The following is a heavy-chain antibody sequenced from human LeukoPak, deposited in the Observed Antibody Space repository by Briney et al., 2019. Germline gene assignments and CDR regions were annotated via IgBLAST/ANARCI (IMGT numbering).Heavy chain of an antibody. Sequence: ASVKVSCKASGGTFSSYAISWVRQAPGQGLEWMGRIIPIFGTANYAQKFQGRVTITTDESTSTAYTELSSLRSEDTAVYYCARGSGSHSTKPRNWFDPWGQGTLVTVSS. V-gene: IGHV1-69*05. J-gene: IGHJ5*02. CDR2: IIPIFGTA. D-gene: IGHD3-10*01. CDR1: GGTFSSYA. CDR3: ARGSGSHSTKPRNWFDP.